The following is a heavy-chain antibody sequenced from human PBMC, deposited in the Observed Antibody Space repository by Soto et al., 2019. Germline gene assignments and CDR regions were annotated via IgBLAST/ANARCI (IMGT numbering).Heavy chain of an antibody. CDR1: GYTFTSYG. V-gene: IGHV1-18*01. Sequence: QVQLVQSGAEVKKPGASVKVSCKASGYTFTSYGISCVRQAPGQGLEWMGWISAYNSNTNYAQKLQGRVTMTTDTSTSTAYMELSSLRSDDTAVYYCARDRYYDSSGYRGWFDPWGQGTLVTVSS. J-gene: IGHJ5*02. CDR3: ARDRYYDSSGYRGWFDP. D-gene: IGHD3-22*01. CDR2: ISAYNSNT.